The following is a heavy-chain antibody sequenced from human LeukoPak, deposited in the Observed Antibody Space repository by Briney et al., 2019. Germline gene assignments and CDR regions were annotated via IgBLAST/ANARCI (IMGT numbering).Heavy chain of an antibody. D-gene: IGHD2-15*01. CDR2: ITSSGSTI. J-gene: IGHJ6*02. V-gene: IGHV3-48*03. CDR1: GFTFSTYE. CDR3: AREPRISPGYFYGLDV. Sequence: PGGSLRLSCTASGFTFSTYEMNWLRQAPGKGLEWVSFITSSGSTIYYADSVKGRFTISRDNAKNSLFLQMNRLRAEDTAVYYCAREPRISPGYFYGLDVWGQGTTVTVSS.